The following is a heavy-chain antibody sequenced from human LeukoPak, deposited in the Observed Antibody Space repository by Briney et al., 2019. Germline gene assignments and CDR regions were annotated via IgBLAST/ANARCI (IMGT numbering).Heavy chain of an antibody. J-gene: IGHJ6*03. CDR2: IYYSGST. V-gene: IGHV4-39*07. Sequence: PSETLSLTCTVSGGSISSSSYYWGWIRQPPGKGLERIGRIYYSGSTYYNPSLKSRVTITLDTSKNQFSLKPSSVTASDTAGYYCATDRIAARQEYYYCYYMDVWGKGTTVTVSS. CDR1: GGSISSSSYY. D-gene: IGHD6-6*01. CDR3: ATDRIAARQEYYYCYYMDV.